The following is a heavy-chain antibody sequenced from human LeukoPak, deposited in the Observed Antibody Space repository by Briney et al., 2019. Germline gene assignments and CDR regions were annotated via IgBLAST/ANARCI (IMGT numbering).Heavy chain of an antibody. CDR2: INPNSGGT. V-gene: IGHV1-2*02. D-gene: IGHD1-7*01. Sequence: ASVKVSCKASGYTFTGYYMHWVRQAPGQGLEWMGWINPNSGGTDYAQKFQGRVTMTRDTSISTAYMELSRLRTDDTAVYYCARDYFNWNYGSFDYQGHRTPVTAAS. CDR1: GYTFTGYY. CDR3: ARDYFNWNYGSFDY. J-gene: IGHJ4*01.